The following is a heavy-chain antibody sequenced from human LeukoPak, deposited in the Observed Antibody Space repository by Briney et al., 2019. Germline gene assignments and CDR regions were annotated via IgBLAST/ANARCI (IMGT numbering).Heavy chain of an antibody. CDR3: ARRRLRPSYGMDV. J-gene: IGHJ6*02. CDR2: IYSGGST. Sequence: GGSLRLSCAASGFTVSSNYMSWVRQAPGEGLEWVSVIYSGGSTYYADSVKGRFAISRDNSKNTLYLRMNNLRAEDTAVYYCARRRLRPSYGMDVWGQGTTVTVSS. D-gene: IGHD2-21*01. CDR1: GFTVSSNY. V-gene: IGHV3-66*04.